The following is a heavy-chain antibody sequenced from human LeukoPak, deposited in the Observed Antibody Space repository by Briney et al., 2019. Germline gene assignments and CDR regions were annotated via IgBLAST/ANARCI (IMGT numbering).Heavy chain of an antibody. J-gene: IGHJ5*02. V-gene: IGHV4-39*01. CDR2: IYFSGGT. D-gene: IGHD6-13*01. CDR1: GDSISSSNCY. CDR3: ARQESHSSSWYVDWFDP. Sequence: SETLSLTCTVSGDSISSSNCYWGWIRQPPGKGLEWIGSIYFSGGTYYNPSLKSRVTISVDTSKNQFSLKLSSVTAADTAVYYCARQESHSSSWYVDWFDPWGQGTLVTVSS.